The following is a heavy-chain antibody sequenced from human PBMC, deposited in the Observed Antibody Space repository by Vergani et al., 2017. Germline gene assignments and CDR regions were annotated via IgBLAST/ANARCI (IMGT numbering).Heavy chain of an antibody. V-gene: IGHV4-30-4*01. CDR2: IDHTGRP. CDR1: GGSINSHNYY. J-gene: IGHJ6*03. D-gene: IGHD4-11*01. CDR3: ARVNTETNGHLYYYCYMEV. Sequence: QVQLQESGPGLVKPSQTLSLTCTVSGGSINSHNYYWSWIRQSPGEGLEWVGDIDHTGRPDNNPSHKSRLTMSVDKSRNQFSLTLNSVTATDTAIYFCARVNTETNGHLYYYCYMEVWGQGTAVTVS.